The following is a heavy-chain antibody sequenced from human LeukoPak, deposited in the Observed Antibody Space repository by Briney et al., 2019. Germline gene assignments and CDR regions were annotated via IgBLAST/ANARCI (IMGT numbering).Heavy chain of an antibody. D-gene: IGHD6-13*01. J-gene: IGHJ6*03. CDR2: IYYTGPT. CDR3: AREMQQLVFYYYYMDV. V-gene: IGHV4-39*07. Sequence: SETLSLTCTVSGVSISTSRYYWGWIRQPPGKGLEWSGNIYYTGPTYYNASLESRVTMSVDTSKNQFSLKLSSVTAADTAVYYCAREMQQLVFYYYYMDVWGKGTTVTISS. CDR1: GVSISTSRYY.